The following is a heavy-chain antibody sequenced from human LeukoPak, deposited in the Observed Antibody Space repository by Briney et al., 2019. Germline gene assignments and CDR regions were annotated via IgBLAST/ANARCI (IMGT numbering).Heavy chain of an antibody. J-gene: IGHJ4*02. CDR3: AREGVAAYFDY. V-gene: IGHV4-59*01. CDR2: IHSSGST. Sequence: SETLSLTCTVSGGSISNYYWSWIRQHPGEGLEWMGYIHSSGSTNYNPSLISRFTTSVETSTNQYSLTLSSVTAADTAVYYCAREGVAAYFDYWGQGTLVTVSS. CDR1: GGSISNYY. D-gene: IGHD3-16*01.